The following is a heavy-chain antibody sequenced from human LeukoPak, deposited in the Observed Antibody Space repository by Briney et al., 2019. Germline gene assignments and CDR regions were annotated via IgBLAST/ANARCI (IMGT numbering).Heavy chain of an antibody. CDR3: ASHLNLDY. Sequence: PPGRSLRLSCAASGFTFSSYAMHWVRQAPGKGLEWVAVISYDGSNKYYADSVKGRFTISRDNSKNTLYLQMNSLRAEDTAVYYCASHLNLDYWGQGTLVTVSS. CDR2: ISYDGSNK. CDR1: GFTFSSYA. V-gene: IGHV3-30-3*01. J-gene: IGHJ4*02.